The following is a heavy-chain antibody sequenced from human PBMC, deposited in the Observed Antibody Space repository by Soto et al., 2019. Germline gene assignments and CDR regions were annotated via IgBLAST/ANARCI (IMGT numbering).Heavy chain of an antibody. Sequence: ASVKVSCKASGYTFTGHYMHWVRQAPGQGLGWMGWINPNSVGTNYAQEFQGRVTMTRDTSISTAYMELSRLRSDDTAVYYCAREPMVRAAHGFDIWGQGTMVTVSS. CDR2: INPNSVGT. V-gene: IGHV1-2*02. J-gene: IGHJ3*02. CDR3: AREPMVRAAHGFDI. CDR1: GYTFTGHY. D-gene: IGHD3-10*01.